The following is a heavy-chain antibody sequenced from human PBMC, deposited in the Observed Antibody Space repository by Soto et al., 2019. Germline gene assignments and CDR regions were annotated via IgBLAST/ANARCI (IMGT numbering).Heavy chain of an antibody. Sequence: SVKVSCKASGGTFSSYTISWVRQAPGQGLEWMGRIIPILGIANYAQKFQGRVTITADKSTSTAYMELSSLRSEDTAVYYCARVSEYSGYDYYYYYMDVWGKGTTVTVSS. V-gene: IGHV1-69*02. J-gene: IGHJ6*03. CDR3: ARVSEYSGYDYYYYYMDV. CDR2: IIPILGIA. D-gene: IGHD5-12*01. CDR1: GGTFSSYT.